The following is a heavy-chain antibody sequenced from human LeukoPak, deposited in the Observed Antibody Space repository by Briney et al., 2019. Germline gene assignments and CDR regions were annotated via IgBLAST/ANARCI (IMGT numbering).Heavy chain of an antibody. Sequence: PSETLSLTCTVSGGSISSYYWSWIRQPPGKGLEWIGYIYYSGSTNYNPFLKSRVTISVDTSKNQFSLKLSSVTAADTAVYYCARAQFTMVRGVILFDPWGQGTLVTVSS. J-gene: IGHJ5*02. CDR3: ARAQFTMVRGVILFDP. V-gene: IGHV4-59*01. CDR1: GGSISSYY. D-gene: IGHD3-10*01. CDR2: IYYSGST.